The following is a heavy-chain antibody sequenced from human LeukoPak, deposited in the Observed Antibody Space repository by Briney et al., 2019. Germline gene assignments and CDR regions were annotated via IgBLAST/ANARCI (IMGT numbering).Heavy chain of an antibody. D-gene: IGHD3-9*01. Sequence: GESLKISCMGSGYSFTSYWIGWVRQMPGKGLECMGIIYPGDSDTRYSPSFQGQVTISADKSISTAYLQWSSLKASDTAMYYCARRYYDILTGYYLFDYWGQGTLVTVSS. V-gene: IGHV5-51*01. CDR2: IYPGDSDT. CDR3: ARRYYDILTGYYLFDY. J-gene: IGHJ4*02. CDR1: GYSFTSYW.